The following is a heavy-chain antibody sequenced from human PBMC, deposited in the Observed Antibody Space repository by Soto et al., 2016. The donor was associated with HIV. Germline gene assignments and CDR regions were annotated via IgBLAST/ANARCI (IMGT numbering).Heavy chain of an antibody. CDR1: GGSFSDYY. CDR3: ARSPTISKYYDRYFDS. CDR2: INHSGST. Sequence: QVQLQQWGAGLLKPSETLSLTCAVYGGSFSDYYWHWIRQPPGKGLEWIGEINHSGSTNYNPSLKSRVTISVDTSKNQFSLRLRSVTAADTAVYYCARSPTISKYYDRYFDSWGQGTLVTVSS. V-gene: IGHV4-34*01. J-gene: IGHJ4*02. D-gene: IGHD3-22*01.